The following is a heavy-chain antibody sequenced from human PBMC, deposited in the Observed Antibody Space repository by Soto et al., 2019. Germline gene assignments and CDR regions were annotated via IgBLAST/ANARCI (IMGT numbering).Heavy chain of an antibody. J-gene: IGHJ6*02. Sequence: QVQLVQSGAEVKKPGASVKVSCKASGYTFTSYYMHWVRQAPAQGLEWMGIINPSGGSTSYAQKFKGRVTMTRDTSTSTVYMELSSLRSEDTAVYYCARGEGYSYGVPSGYGMDVWGQGTTVTVSS. CDR3: ARGEGYSYGVPSGYGMDV. CDR1: GYTFTSYY. D-gene: IGHD5-18*01. V-gene: IGHV1-46*01. CDR2: INPSGGST.